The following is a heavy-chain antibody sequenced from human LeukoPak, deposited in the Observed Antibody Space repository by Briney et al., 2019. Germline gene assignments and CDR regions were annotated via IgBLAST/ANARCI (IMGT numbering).Heavy chain of an antibody. D-gene: IGHD6-25*01. CDR3: TRDPGSDSRDWYFDV. CDR1: GFTISSSQ. V-gene: IGHV3-74*01. CDR2: ICGGEAHT. Sequence: GGSLRLSCAASGFTISSSQMHWVRQAPGKGLVWVSRICGGEAHTNDADSVRGRFTISRDNANNMLFLQMNSLRGEDTAVYFCTRDPGSDSRDWYFDVWGRGTLVTASS. J-gene: IGHJ2*01.